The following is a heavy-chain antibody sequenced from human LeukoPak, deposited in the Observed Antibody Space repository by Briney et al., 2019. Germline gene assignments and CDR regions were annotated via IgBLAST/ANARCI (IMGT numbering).Heavy chain of an antibody. V-gene: IGHV3-30*03. CDR2: ISYDGSNK. CDR3: ARAAARWDPKVGLFDY. Sequence: GGSLRLSCAASGFTFSIYGMTWVRQAPGKGLEWVAVISYDGSNKYYADSVKGRFTISRDNSKNTLYLQMNSLRAEDTAVYYCARAAARWDPKVGLFDYWGQGTLVTVSS. D-gene: IGHD6-6*01. J-gene: IGHJ4*02. CDR1: GFTFSIYG.